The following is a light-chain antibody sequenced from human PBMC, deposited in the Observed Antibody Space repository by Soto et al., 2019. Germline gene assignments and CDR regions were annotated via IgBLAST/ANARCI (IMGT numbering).Light chain of an antibody. V-gene: IGKV1-5*01. Sequence: DIQMTQSPSTLSASVGDRVTITCRASQSISSWLAWYQQKPGKAPKLLIYDVSSLESGVPSRFSGSGSGTEFTLAISSLQPDDFATYYCQQYNSYPWTFGQGTRLEI. CDR3: QQYNSYPWT. CDR1: QSISSW. CDR2: DVS. J-gene: IGKJ5*01.